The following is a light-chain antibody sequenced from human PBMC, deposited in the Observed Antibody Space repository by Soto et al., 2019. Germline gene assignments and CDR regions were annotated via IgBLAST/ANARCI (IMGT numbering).Light chain of an antibody. CDR2: GAS. V-gene: IGKV3-20*01. CDR1: QSVSSSY. CDR3: QQFRT. J-gene: IGKJ1*01. Sequence: EIVLTQIPCTLSLSPEDRATLSCRASQSVSSSYLAWYQQKPGQAPRLLIYGASSRATGIPDRFSGSGSGKDFTRTISRLEPEDFAVYYCQQFRTFGQGTKVDIK.